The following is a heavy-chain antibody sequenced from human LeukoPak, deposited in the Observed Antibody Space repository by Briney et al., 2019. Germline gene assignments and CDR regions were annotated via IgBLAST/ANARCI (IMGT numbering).Heavy chain of an antibody. Sequence: ASVKVSCKASGYTFTSYGISWVRQAPGQGLEWMGWISAYNGNTNYAQKLQGRVTMTTDTSTSTAYMELRSLRSDDTAVYYCARVGPGYYYDSSGYSYERPQEFDYWGQGTLVTVSS. D-gene: IGHD3-22*01. CDR3: ARVGPGYYYDSSGYSYERPQEFDY. V-gene: IGHV1-18*01. J-gene: IGHJ4*02. CDR1: GYTFTSYG. CDR2: ISAYNGNT.